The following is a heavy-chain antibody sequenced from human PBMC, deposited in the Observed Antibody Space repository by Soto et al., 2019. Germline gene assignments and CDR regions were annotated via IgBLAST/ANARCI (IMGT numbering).Heavy chain of an antibody. D-gene: IGHD6-13*01. Sequence: ASVKVSCKASGYTFTSYGISWVRQAPGQGLEWKGRISAYNGNTNYAQKLQGRVNMTTDTSTSTAYMELRCLRSDDTAVYYCARVGSSSWALYYYYGMDVWGQGTTVTVAS. CDR2: ISAYNGNT. CDR3: ARVGSSSWALYYYYGMDV. CDR1: GYTFTSYG. V-gene: IGHV1-18*01. J-gene: IGHJ6*02.